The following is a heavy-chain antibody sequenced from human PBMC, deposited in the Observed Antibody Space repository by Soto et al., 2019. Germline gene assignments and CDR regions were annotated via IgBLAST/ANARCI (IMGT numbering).Heavy chain of an antibody. V-gene: IGHV1-18*01. D-gene: IGHD3-22*01. CDR2: ISAYNGNT. CDR3: ARTLYYYDSSGYHFDY. Sequence: ASVKFSCQASGYTFTSYGISWVRRAPGQGLEWMGWISAYNGNTNYAHKLQGRVTMTTDTSTSTAYMELGSLRSDDTAVYYCARTLYYYDSSGYHFDYWRQGTVVTVSS. CDR1: GYTFTSYG. J-gene: IGHJ4*02.